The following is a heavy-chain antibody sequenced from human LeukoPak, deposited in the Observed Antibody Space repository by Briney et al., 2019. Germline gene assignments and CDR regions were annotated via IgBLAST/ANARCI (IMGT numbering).Heavy chain of an antibody. CDR3: TTNNWNYVWDFDY. CDR1: GFTFSNAW. CDR2: IKSKTDGGTT. Sequence: PGGSLRLSCAASGFTFSNAWMSWARQAPGKGLEWVGRIKSKTDGGTTDYAAPVKGRFTISRDDSKNTLYLQMNSLKTEDTAVYYCTTNNWNYVWDFDYWGQGTLVTVSS. D-gene: IGHD1-7*01. V-gene: IGHV3-15*01. J-gene: IGHJ4*02.